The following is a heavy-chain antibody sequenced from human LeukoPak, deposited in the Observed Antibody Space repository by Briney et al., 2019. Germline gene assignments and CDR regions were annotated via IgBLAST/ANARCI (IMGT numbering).Heavy chain of an antibody. CDR2: IYYSGST. V-gene: IGHV4-59*06. Sequence: GSLRLSCAVSGFTFSSYTMHWVRQAPGKGLEWIGYIYYSGSTYYNPSLESRVTISVDTSKNQFSLKLSSVTAADTAVYYCARRSLTYDSSGSYEGAFDYWGQGTLVTVSS. CDR3: ARRSLTYDSSGSYEGAFDY. J-gene: IGHJ4*02. D-gene: IGHD3-22*01. CDR1: GFTFSSYT.